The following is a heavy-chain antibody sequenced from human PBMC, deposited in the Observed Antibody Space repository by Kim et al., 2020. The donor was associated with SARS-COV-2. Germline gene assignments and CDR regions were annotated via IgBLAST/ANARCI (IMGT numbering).Heavy chain of an antibody. CDR1: GGSISSYY. CDR2: IFYSGST. V-gene: IGHV4-59*08. D-gene: IGHD3-22*01. J-gene: IGHJ4*02. Sequence: SETLSLTCTVSGGSISSYYWSWIRQPPGKGLEWIGFIFYSGSTNYNPSLKSRVSISVDTSKHQFSLKLSSVTAADTAVYYCARLISTSGVYFNYWGQGTLVTVSS. CDR3: ARLISTSGVYFNY.